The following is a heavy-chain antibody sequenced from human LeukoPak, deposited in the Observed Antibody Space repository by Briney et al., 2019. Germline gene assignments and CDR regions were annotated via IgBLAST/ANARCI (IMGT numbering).Heavy chain of an antibody. V-gene: IGHV4-39*01. CDR1: GGSISSSSFH. J-gene: IGHJ2*01. D-gene: IGHD4-23*01. Sequence: NSSETLSLTCTVSGGSISSSSFHWGWIRQPPGKGLEWIGSIYYSGSTYYNPSLKSRVTISVDTSKNQFSLKLSSVTAADTAVYYCARPSTVAKRVYWYFDLWGRGTLVTVSS. CDR2: IYYSGST. CDR3: ARPSTVAKRVYWYFDL.